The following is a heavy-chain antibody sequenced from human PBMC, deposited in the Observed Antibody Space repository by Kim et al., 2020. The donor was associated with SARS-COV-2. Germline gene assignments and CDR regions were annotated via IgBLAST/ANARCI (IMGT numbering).Heavy chain of an antibody. CDR2: IYYSGST. D-gene: IGHD3-16*01. J-gene: IGHJ4*02. Sequence: SETLSLTCTVSGGFISSYYWSWIRQPPGKGLEWIGYIYYSGSTNYNPSLKSRVTISVDTSKNQFSLKLSSVTAVDTAVYYCARVPVSGSVHFNYWGQGTL. CDR1: GGFISSYY. V-gene: IGHV4-59*01. CDR3: ARVPVSGSVHFNY.